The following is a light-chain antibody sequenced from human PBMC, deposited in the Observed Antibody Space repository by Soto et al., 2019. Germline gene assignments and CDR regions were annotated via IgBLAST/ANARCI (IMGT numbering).Light chain of an antibody. CDR2: GAS. J-gene: IGKJ1*01. CDR1: QSFSTSY. CDR3: QYYGSSPLA. Sequence: EIVLTQSPGTLSLSPGERATLSCTASQSFSTSYLAWYQHRPGQAPRLLIYGASSRASGIPDRFSGSGSGTDFTLTITRLEPEDFAVYYCQYYGSSPLAFGQGTKVEI. V-gene: IGKV3-20*01.